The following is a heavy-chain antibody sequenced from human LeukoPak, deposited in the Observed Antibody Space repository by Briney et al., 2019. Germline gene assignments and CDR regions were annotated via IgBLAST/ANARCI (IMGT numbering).Heavy chain of an antibody. V-gene: IGHV3-74*01. CDR3: ARDATIFGVVMMEVGYFDY. D-gene: IGHD3-3*01. CDR1: GFIFKTYW. Sequence: AGTLRLSGAASGFIFKTYWMHRVRHAPGKGLMWVARINPNEKTTTYTDSVKGRFTISRDNAKNTLYLQMNSLRAEDTAVYYCARDATIFGVVMMEVGYFDYWGQGTLVTVSS. CDR2: INPNEKTT. J-gene: IGHJ4*02.